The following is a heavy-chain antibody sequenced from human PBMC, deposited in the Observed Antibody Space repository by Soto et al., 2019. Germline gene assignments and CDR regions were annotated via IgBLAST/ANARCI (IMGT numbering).Heavy chain of an antibody. J-gene: IGHJ5*01. CDR2: IYKSATT. V-gene: IGHV4-30-4*01. Sequence: SETLSLTCSVSGDSISTVDYFWAWIRQPPGQVLEYIGYIYKSATTYYNPSFESRVAISLDTSKSQFSLNVTSVTAADTAVYFCARGRYCLTGRCFPNWFDSWGQGTLVTVSS. CDR3: ARGRYCLTGRCFPNWFDS. CDR1: GDSISTVDYF. D-gene: IGHD2-15*01.